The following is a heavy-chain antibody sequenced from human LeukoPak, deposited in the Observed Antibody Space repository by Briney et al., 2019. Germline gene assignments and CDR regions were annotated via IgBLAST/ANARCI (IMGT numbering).Heavy chain of an antibody. J-gene: IGHJ4*02. V-gene: IGHV4-61*02. D-gene: IGHD6-19*01. CDR2: IYTSGSA. CDR3: ARHSSGWLFDY. CDR1: GGSISSGSYH. Sequence: SETLSLTCTVSGGSISSGSYHWSWIRQPAGKGLEWIGRIYTSGSANYNPSLKSRVTISVDTSKNQFSLKLSSVTAADTAVYYCARHSSGWLFDYWGQGTLVTVSS.